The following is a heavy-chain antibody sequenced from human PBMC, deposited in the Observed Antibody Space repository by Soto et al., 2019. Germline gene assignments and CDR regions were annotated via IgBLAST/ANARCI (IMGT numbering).Heavy chain of an antibody. V-gene: IGHV1-69*13. Sequence: AVKGSCKASGGTFSSYDISWVRQAPGQGLEWMGGNIPIFGTANYAQKFQGRVTITADESTSTAYMELSSLRSEDTAVYYCARGNYYDSSGYNYWGQGTLVTVSS. CDR1: GGTFSSYD. CDR2: NIPIFGTA. J-gene: IGHJ4*02. D-gene: IGHD3-22*01. CDR3: ARGNYYDSSGYNY.